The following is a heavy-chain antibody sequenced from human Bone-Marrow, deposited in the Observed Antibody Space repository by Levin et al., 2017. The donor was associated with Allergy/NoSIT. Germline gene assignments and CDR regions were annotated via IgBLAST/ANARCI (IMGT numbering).Heavy chain of an antibody. CDR3: VSDHPAAMGDS. J-gene: IGHJ4*02. CDR1: GFSFSRNW. D-gene: IGHD5-18*01. V-gene: IGHV3-7*04. CDR2: INGDASAK. Sequence: PGGSLRLSCAASGFSFSRNWMSWVRQAPGKGLEWVANINGDASAKHYVDSVKGRFTISRDNDKNSLFLEMNSLRVDDTAVYYCVSDHPAAMGDSWGRGTLVTVSS.